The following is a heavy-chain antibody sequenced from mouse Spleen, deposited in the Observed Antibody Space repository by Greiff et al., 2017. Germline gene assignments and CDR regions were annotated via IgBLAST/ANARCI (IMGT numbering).Heavy chain of an antibody. V-gene: IGHV5-17*01. CDR1: GFTFSDYG. D-gene: IGHD2-12*01. Sequence: EVQRVESGGGLVKPGGSLKLSCAASGFTFSDYGMHWVRQAPEKGLEWVAYISSGSSTIYYADTVKGRFTISRDNAKNTLFLQMTSLRSEDTAMYYCARRNYSPYYYAMDYWGQGTSVTVSS. CDR2: ISSGSSTI. J-gene: IGHJ4*01. CDR3: ARRNYSPYYYAMDY.